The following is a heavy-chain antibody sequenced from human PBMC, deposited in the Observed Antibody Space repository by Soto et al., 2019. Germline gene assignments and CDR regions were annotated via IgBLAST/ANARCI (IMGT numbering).Heavy chain of an antibody. CDR3: ARDWDNCSSPTCYNSLQRRRHHFEY. CDR1: GGSISSGGYS. Sequence: SETLSLTCAVSGGSISSGGYSWTWIRQPPGRGLEWIGYIYHSGSSYYNPSLKSRVTISVDRSKNQFSLKLSSVTAADTAVYYCARDWDNCSSPTCYNSLQRRRHHFEYWSQGTLVTVSS. CDR2: IYHSGSS. V-gene: IGHV4-30-2*01. D-gene: IGHD2-2*02. J-gene: IGHJ4*02.